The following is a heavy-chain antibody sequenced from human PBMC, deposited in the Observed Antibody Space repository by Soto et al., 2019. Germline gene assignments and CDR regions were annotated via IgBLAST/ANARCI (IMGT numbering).Heavy chain of an antibody. CDR3: ARSAGNAGRFSEY. J-gene: IGHJ4*02. D-gene: IGHD2-15*01. V-gene: IGHV5-51*01. CDR1: GYTFTSYW. CDR2: IYPSDSDT. Sequence: GESLKISCKGSGYTFTSYWIGWVRQMPGEVLEWLGVIYPSDSDTRYSPSFQGQVTISADKSINTAYLQWGSLKASDSAIYYCARSAGNAGRFSEYWGQGXLVTVYS.